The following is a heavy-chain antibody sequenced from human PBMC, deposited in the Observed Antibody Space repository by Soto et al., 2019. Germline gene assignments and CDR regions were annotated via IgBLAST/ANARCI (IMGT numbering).Heavy chain of an antibody. CDR1: GFTFSSYG. V-gene: IGHV3-30*03. D-gene: IGHD6-19*01. Sequence: QVQLVESGGGVVQPGRSLRLSCAASGFTFSSYGMHWVRQAPGKGLEWVAVISYDGSNKYYADSVKGRFTISRDNSRTTLYLKMNSLRAEDTAVYYCAAMGSGWYPREYNCFDPWGQGTLVTVSS. CDR3: AAMGSGWYPREYNCFDP. CDR2: ISYDGSNK. J-gene: IGHJ5*02.